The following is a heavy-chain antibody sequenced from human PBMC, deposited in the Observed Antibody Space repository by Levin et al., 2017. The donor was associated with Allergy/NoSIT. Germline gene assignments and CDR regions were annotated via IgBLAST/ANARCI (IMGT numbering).Heavy chain of an antibody. CDR3: ARVRLQGYNWFDP. CDR2: INSDGSST. D-gene: IGHD6-25*01. V-gene: IGHV3-74*01. CDR1: GFTFSSYW. Sequence: GESLKISCAASGFTFSSYWMHWVRQAPGKGLVWVSRINSDGSSTSYADSVKGRFTISRDNAKNTLYLQMNSLRAEDTAVYYCARVRLQGYNWFDPWGQGTLVTVSS. J-gene: IGHJ5*02.